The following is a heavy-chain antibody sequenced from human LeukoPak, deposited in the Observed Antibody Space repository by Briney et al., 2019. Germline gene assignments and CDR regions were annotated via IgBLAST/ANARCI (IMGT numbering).Heavy chain of an antibody. Sequence: SVQVSCQASGGTLSSYAISWVRQAPGQGLAWMGGIIPIFGTANYAQKFQGRVTITTDESTSTAYMELSSLRSEDTAVYYCARDRRDGYNGPAFDIWGQGTMVTVSS. CDR2: IIPIFGTA. J-gene: IGHJ3*02. D-gene: IGHD5-24*01. CDR3: ARDRRDGYNGPAFDI. CDR1: GGTLSSYA. V-gene: IGHV1-69*05.